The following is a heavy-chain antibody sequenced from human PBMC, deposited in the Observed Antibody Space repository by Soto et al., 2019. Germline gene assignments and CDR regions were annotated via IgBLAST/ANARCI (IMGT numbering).Heavy chain of an antibody. V-gene: IGHV1-46*01. J-gene: IGHJ6*03. CDR2: INPSGGST. CDR3: ARDTGLTIFGVVIPGYMDV. D-gene: IGHD3-3*01. Sequence: ASVKVSCKASGYTFTSYYMHWVRQAPGQGLEWMGIINPSGGSTSYAQKFQGRVTMTRDTSTSTVYMELSSLRSEDTAVYYCARDTGLTIFGVVIPGYMDVWGKGTTVTVSS. CDR1: GYTFTSYY.